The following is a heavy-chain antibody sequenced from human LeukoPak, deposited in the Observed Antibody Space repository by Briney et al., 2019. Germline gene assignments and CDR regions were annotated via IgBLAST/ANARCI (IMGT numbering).Heavy chain of an antibody. CDR2: INHRGST. Sequence: PSETLSLTCTVYGGSFSPYYWNWIRQPPGKGLEWIGEINHRGSTNYNPSLKSRVTISVDTSKNQFSLKLSSVTAADTAVYYCARSKRVGACHDYWGQGTLVTVSS. V-gene: IGHV4-34*01. D-gene: IGHD1-26*01. CDR1: GGSFSPYY. J-gene: IGHJ4*02. CDR3: ARSKRVGACHDY.